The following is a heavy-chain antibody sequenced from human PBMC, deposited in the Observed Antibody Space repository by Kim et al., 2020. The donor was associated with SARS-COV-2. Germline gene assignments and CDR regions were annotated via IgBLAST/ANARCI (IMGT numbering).Heavy chain of an antibody. Sequence: GYADSVKGRFTISRDNAKNSLYLQMNSLRAEDTALYHCAREHLGTLAFDIWGQGTMVTVSS. V-gene: IGHV3-20*01. D-gene: IGHD3-16*01. CDR3: AREHLGTLAFDI. J-gene: IGHJ3*02.